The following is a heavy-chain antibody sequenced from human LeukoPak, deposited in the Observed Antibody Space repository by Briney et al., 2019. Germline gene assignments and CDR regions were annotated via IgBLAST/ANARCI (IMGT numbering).Heavy chain of an antibody. D-gene: IGHD3-22*01. CDR2: IKSKTDGGTT. J-gene: IGHJ4*02. Sequence: GGSLRLSCAASGFTFSNAWMSWVRQAPGKGLEWVGRIKSKTDGGTTDYAAPEKGRFTISRDDSKNTLYLQMNSLKTEDTAVYYCTTRTYYYDSSGYYDDIDYWGQGTLVTVSS. CDR1: GFTFSNAW. V-gene: IGHV3-15*01. CDR3: TTRTYYYDSSGYYDDIDY.